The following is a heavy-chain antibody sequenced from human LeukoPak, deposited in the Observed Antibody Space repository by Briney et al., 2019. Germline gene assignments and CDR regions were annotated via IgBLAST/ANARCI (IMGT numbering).Heavy chain of an antibody. CDR2: TYYRSRWYD. J-gene: IGHJ4*01. V-gene: IGHV6-1*01. Sequence: SQTFSLTCVISGDSVYSNTAAWNWIRQSPSRGLQWQGWTYYRSRWYDDYAMSLQSRLTITSDTSKNQFSLELASGTPEDTAVYYCARGTMGMRVALFEFWGQGTLVTVSS. D-gene: IGHD3-10*01. CDR1: GDSVYSNTAA. CDR3: ARGTMGMRVALFEF.